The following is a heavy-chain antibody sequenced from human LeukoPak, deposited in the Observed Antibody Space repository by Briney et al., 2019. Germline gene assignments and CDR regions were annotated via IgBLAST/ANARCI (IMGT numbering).Heavy chain of an antibody. CDR2: INHSGST. D-gene: IGHD6-13*01. CDR1: GGSFSGYY. V-gene: IGHV4-34*01. J-gene: IGHJ4*02. Sequence: SETRSLTCAVYGGSFSGYYWSWIRQPPGKGQEWIGEINHSGSTNYNPSLKSRVTISVDTSKNQFSLKLSSVTAADTAVYYCARGGSSWYGVGFDYWGQGTLVTVSS. CDR3: ARGGSSWYGVGFDY.